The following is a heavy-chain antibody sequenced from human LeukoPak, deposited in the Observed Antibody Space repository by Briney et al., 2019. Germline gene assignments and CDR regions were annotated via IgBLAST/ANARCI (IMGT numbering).Heavy chain of an antibody. J-gene: IGHJ4*02. CDR2: ISSSSSYI. V-gene: IGHV3-21*01. CDR3: ARLRTNYDFWSGYLVY. Sequence: GGSLRLSCAASGFAFSSYSMIWVRQAPGKGLEWVSSISSSSSYIYHADSVKGRFTISRDNAKNSLYLQMTSLRAEDTAVYYCARLRTNYDFWSGYLVYWGQGTLVTVSS. D-gene: IGHD3-3*01. CDR1: GFAFSSYS.